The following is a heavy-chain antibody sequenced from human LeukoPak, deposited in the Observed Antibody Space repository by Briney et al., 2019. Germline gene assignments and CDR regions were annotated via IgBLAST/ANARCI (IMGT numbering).Heavy chain of an antibody. D-gene: IGHD1-14*01. CDR1: GFTFDEHA. Sequence: GGSLRLSCATSGFTFDEHAMHWVRQVPGRGLEWVSLISADGANEHYADSVKGRFTISRDSSRKSLFLQMNSLRTEDTALYFCAKRSGAPNNFDYWGQGVLVTVSS. CDR2: ISADGANE. J-gene: IGHJ4*02. CDR3: AKRSGAPNNFDY. V-gene: IGHV3-43*02.